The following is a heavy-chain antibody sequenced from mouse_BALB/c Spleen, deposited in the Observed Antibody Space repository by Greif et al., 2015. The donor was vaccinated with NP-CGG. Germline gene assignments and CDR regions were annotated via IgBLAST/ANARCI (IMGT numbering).Heavy chain of an antibody. V-gene: IGHV1-7*01. Sequence: VPLQQSGAELAKPGASVKMSCKASVYTFTSSWMHWVKQRPGQGLEWIGYINPSTGYTEYTQKFKDQATLTADKSSSTAYRQLSSLTSEDSAVYYCASYYGSSYAMDYWGQGTSVTVSS. CDR1: VYTFTSSW. D-gene: IGHD1-1*01. J-gene: IGHJ4*01. CDR3: ASYYGSSYAMDY. CDR2: INPSTGYT.